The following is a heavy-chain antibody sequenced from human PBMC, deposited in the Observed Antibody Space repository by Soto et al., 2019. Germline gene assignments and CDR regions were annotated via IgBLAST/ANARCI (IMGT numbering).Heavy chain of an antibody. CDR1: GVTFGNAW. CDR2: IKSKTDGGTT. CDR3: TTDEIDPHGPPFFDI. J-gene: IGHJ3*02. Sequence: ALILYCAAYGVTFGNAWISWGRQAPGKGLEWVGRIKSKTDGGTTDYAAPVKGRFTISRDDSKNTLYLQMNSLKTEDTAVYYCTTDEIDPHGPPFFDIWGQGTMVTVPS. V-gene: IGHV3-15*01.